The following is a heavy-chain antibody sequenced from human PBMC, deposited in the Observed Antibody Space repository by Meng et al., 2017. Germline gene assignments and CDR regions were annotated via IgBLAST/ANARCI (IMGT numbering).Heavy chain of an antibody. CDR2: IYYSGST. J-gene: IGHJ5*02. CDR3: ARDHSFAP. V-gene: IGHV4-31*03. D-gene: IGHD1-26*01. Sequence: VQLRESGAGLVKPSQTLSLSCTVSGGHISSGGYHRSWIRQHPGKGLEWIGYIYYSGSTYYNPSLKSRVTISVDTSKNQFSLKLSTVTAADTAVYYCARDHSFAPWGQGTLVTVSS. CDR1: GGHISSGGYH.